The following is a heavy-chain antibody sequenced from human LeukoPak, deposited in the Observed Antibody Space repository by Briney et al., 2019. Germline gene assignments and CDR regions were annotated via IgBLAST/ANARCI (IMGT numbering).Heavy chain of an antibody. D-gene: IGHD3-22*01. CDR1: GGSISSSNW. Sequence: SETLSLTCAVSGGSISSSNWWSWVRQPPGKGLEWIGEIYHSGSPHYNPSLKSRVTISVDTSKSHFSMRLSSVTAADTAVYYCARDYYGAWRYFDYWGQGTLVTVSS. CDR2: IYHSGSP. J-gene: IGHJ4*02. CDR3: ARDYYGAWRYFDY. V-gene: IGHV4-4*02.